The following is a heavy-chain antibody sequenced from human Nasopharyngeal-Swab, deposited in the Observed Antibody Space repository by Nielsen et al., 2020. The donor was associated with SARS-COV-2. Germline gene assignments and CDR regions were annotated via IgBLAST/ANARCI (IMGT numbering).Heavy chain of an antibody. D-gene: IGHD2-15*01. CDR2: ISYDATKK. J-gene: IGHJ4*02. V-gene: IGHV3-30*18. CDR3: AKDLVPYIVVVGAADY. Sequence: GGSLRLSCVASGFTFSSYGMHWVRQAPGKGLECVAVISYDATKKYYADSVKGRFTISRDNSKNTLYLQMNSLRPEDTAVYYCAKDLVPYIVVVGAADYWGQGILVTV. CDR1: GFTFSSYG.